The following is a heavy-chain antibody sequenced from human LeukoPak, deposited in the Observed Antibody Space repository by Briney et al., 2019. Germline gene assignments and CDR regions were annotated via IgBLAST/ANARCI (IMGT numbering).Heavy chain of an antibody. J-gene: IGHJ4*02. V-gene: IGHV4-30-2*01. CDR2: IYHSGST. Sequence: SEPLSLSCAVSGGSISSGGYSWRWIRQPPGKGLEWIGYIYHSGSTYYNPSLKSRVTISVDRSKNQFSLKLSSVTAADTAVYYCARGVDYWGQGTLVTVSS. CDR1: GGSISSGGYS. CDR3: ARGVDY.